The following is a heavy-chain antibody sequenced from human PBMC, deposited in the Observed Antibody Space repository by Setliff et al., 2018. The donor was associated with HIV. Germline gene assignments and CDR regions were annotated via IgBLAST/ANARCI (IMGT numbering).Heavy chain of an antibody. CDR1: GFTLSEVS. Sequence: ASVKVSCKVFGFTLSEVSIHWVRQAPGKGLEWMGYFDPQDGETVYAQKFQGRVTMTEDTSTSTVYMELSSLRSEDSAVYFCARPIRAAAGNDAFHVWGQGTMVTVSS. CDR3: ARPIRAAAGNDAFHV. CDR2: FDPQDGET. D-gene: IGHD6-13*01. V-gene: IGHV1-24*01. J-gene: IGHJ3*01.